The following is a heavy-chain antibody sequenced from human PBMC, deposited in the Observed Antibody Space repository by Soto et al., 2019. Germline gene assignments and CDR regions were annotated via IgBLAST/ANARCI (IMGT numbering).Heavy chain of an antibody. CDR3: ARASYGSGSYPNWFDP. D-gene: IGHD3-10*01. Sequence: QVQLVQSGAEVKKPGASVKVSCKASGYTFTSYGISWVRQAPGQGLERKGWISAYNGNTNYAQKFQGRVTVTTEPSTSTAYVELRSLRSDDTAVDYCARASYGSGSYPNWFDPWGQGSQVSVSS. CDR1: GYTFTSYG. J-gene: IGHJ5*02. V-gene: IGHV1-18*01. CDR2: ISAYNGNT.